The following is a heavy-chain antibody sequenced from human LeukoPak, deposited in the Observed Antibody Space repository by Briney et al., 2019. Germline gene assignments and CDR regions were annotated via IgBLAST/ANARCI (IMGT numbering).Heavy chain of an antibody. Sequence: PGGSLRLSCAASEFSVGSNYMTWVRQAPGKGLEWVSLIYSGGSTYYADSVKGRFTISRDNSKNTLYLQMNSLRAEDTAVYYCARIIADYYNFWSGYFDYWGQGTLVTVSS. J-gene: IGHJ4*02. CDR1: EFSVGSNY. CDR2: IYSGGST. V-gene: IGHV3-66*01. CDR3: ARIIADYYNFWSGYFDY. D-gene: IGHD3-3*01.